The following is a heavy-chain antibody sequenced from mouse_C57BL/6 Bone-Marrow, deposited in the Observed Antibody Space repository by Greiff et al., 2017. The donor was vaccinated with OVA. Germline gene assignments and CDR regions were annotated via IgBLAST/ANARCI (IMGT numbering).Heavy chain of an antibody. CDR1: GFNIKDDY. Sequence: EVKVVESGAELVRPGASVKLSCTASGFNIKDDYMHWVKQRPEQGLEWIGWIDPENGDTEYASKFQGKATITADTSSNTAYLQLSSLTSEDTAVYYCTTHMDYWGQGTSVTVSS. CDR3: TTHMDY. J-gene: IGHJ4*01. V-gene: IGHV14-4*01. CDR2: IDPENGDT.